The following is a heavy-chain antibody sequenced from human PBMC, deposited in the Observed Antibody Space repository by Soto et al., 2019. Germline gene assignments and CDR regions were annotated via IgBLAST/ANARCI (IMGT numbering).Heavy chain of an antibody. J-gene: IGHJ6*02. CDR3: ARGGKYRTNGVCSFYGMDA. V-gene: IGHV1-18*01. CDR1: GYTFTSYG. CDR2: ISAYNGNT. Sequence: QVQLVQSGAEVKKPGASVKVSCKASGYTFTSYGISWVRQAPGQGLEWMGWISAYNGNTNYAQKLQGRVTMTTDTSTSTADMELRSLRSDDPAVYYFARGGKYRTNGVCSFYGMDAWGQGNTVTVSS. D-gene: IGHD2-8*01.